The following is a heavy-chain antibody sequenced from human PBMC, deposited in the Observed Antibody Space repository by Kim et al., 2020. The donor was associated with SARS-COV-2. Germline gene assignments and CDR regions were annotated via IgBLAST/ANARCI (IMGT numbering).Heavy chain of an antibody. CDR3: ARRGYSGSYFDY. J-gene: IGHJ4*02. V-gene: IGHV1-46*01. D-gene: IGHD1-26*01. Sequence: SYAQKFQGRVTMTRETSTSTVYMELSSLRSEDTAVYYCARRGYSGSYFDYWGQGTLVTVSS.